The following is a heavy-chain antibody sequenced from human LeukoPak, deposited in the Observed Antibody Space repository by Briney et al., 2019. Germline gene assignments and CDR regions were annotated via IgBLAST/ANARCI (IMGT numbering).Heavy chain of an antibody. V-gene: IGHV4-59*01. Sequence: PSETLSLTCTVSGGSISSYYWSWIRQPPGKGLEYIGYIYYSGSTNYNPSLKSRVTISIDTSKNQFSLKLNSVTVADTAIYYCARGSGSYGSNMDVWGKGTTVTISS. J-gene: IGHJ6*03. CDR3: ARGSGSYGSNMDV. CDR2: IYYSGST. D-gene: IGHD3-10*01. CDR1: GGSISSYY.